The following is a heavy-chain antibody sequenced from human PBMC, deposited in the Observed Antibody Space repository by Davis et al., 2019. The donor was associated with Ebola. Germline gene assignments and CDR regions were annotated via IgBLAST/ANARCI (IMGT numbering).Heavy chain of an antibody. Sequence: PSATLSLTCTVSGSSISRGSYWGWIRPPPGQGLEWIGSIYHSGSTYYNPSLKSRVTISVDTSKNQFSPKLSSVTAADTAVYYCAREAVTTNFDYWGQGTLVTVSS. CDR3: AREAVTTNFDY. D-gene: IGHD4-11*01. CDR2: IYHSGST. J-gene: IGHJ4*02. V-gene: IGHV4-38-2*02. CDR1: GSSISRGSY.